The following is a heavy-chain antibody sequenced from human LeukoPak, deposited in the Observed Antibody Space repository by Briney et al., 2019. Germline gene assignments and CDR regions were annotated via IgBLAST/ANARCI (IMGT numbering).Heavy chain of an antibody. Sequence: GGSLRLSCEASGFAYSHYWMHWVRQAPGKGLVWVSRINNEGDNTIYADSVKGRFTISRDNAKNTLYLQMNSLRAEDTAVYYCARGDSGRADWGQGTLVTVSS. CDR2: INNEGDNT. J-gene: IGHJ4*02. CDR3: ARGDSGRAD. D-gene: IGHD6-19*01. CDR1: GFAYSHYW. V-gene: IGHV3-74*01.